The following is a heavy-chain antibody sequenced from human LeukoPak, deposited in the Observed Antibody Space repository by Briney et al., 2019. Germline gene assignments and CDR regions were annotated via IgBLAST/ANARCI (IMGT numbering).Heavy chain of an antibody. D-gene: IGHD6-13*01. CDR3: ARGLYSSSWYDY. V-gene: IGHV1-2*02. CDR1: GYTFTSYG. J-gene: IGHJ4*02. CDR2: INPNSGGT. Sequence: ASVKVSCTASGYTFTSYGISWVRQAPGQGLEWMGWINPNSGGTNYAQKFQGRVTMTRDTSISTAYMELSRLRSDDTAVYYCARGLYSSSWYDYWGQGTLVTVSS.